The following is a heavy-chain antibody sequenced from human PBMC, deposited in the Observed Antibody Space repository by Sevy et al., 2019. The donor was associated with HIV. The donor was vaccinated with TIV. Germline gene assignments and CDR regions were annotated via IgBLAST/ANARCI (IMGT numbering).Heavy chain of an antibody. CDR1: GFYVSSSY. CDR3: ARGRGVFGAVAINWFDP. J-gene: IGHJ5*02. V-gene: IGHV3-53*01. CDR2: IYSGGST. Sequence: GGSLRLSCAASGFYVSSSYMTWVCQPPGKGLEWVSVIYSGGSTYYADSVKGRFTISRDNSKNTLYLQMNNLRADDTAVYYCARGRGVFGAVAINWFDPWGQGALVTVSS. D-gene: IGHD3-3*01.